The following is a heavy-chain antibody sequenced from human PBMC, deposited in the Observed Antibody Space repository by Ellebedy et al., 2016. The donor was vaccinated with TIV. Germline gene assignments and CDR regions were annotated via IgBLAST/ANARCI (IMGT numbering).Heavy chain of an antibody. CDR2: INGNGVST. V-gene: IGHV3-23*01. Sequence: GESLKISCAASGFTFSRYAMSWVRQAPGQGLEWVSGINGNGVSTAYADSVEGRFTISRDNSKDTLFLQMNSLRVEDTAVYYCASSRYHYYLGNTIFVYWGQGTLVTVSS. CDR3: ASSRYHYYLGNTIFVY. CDR1: GFTFSRYA. D-gene: IGHD3-10*01. J-gene: IGHJ4*02.